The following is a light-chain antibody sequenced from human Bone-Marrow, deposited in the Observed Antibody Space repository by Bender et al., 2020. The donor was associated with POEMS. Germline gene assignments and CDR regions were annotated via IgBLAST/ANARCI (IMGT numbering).Light chain of an antibody. CDR3: QSYDSSLRGV. J-gene: IGLJ3*02. Sequence: QSVLTQPPSVSGAPGQRVTISCTGSSSNIGAGFDVYWYQHLPGTAPKLLIYGNYNRPSGVPDRFSGSKSGTSASLAITGLQAEDEADYYCQSYDSSLRGVFGGGTKLTVL. V-gene: IGLV1-40*01. CDR2: GNY. CDR1: SSNIGAGFD.